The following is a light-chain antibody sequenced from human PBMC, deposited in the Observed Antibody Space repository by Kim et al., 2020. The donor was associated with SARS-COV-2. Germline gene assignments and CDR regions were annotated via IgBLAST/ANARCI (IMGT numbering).Light chain of an antibody. CDR2: DYN. V-gene: IGLV1-51*01. CDR1: SSNTGNNY. CDR3: GAWHSSLSAWV. J-gene: IGLJ3*02. Sequence: GQNVTIACSGGSSNTGNNYLSWYQHLPGRAPKVLVYDYNKRPSGIPGRFSGSKSGASATLGITGLQTGDEADYYCGAWHSSLSAWVFGGGTQLTVL.